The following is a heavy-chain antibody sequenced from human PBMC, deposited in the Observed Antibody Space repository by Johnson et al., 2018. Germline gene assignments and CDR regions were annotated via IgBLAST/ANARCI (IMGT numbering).Heavy chain of an antibody. Sequence: VQLVESGGGVVQPGRSLRLSCAASGFTFSSYGMHWVRQAPGKGLEWVAVIWYDGSNKYYADSVKGRFTISRDNSKNTLYLPMNSLKAEDTAGYYCASSLNTPLAFDIWGQGTMVTFSS. V-gene: IGHV3-33*01. D-gene: IGHD2-15*01. CDR1: GFTFSSYG. J-gene: IGHJ3*02. CDR3: ASSLNTPLAFDI. CDR2: IWYDGSNK.